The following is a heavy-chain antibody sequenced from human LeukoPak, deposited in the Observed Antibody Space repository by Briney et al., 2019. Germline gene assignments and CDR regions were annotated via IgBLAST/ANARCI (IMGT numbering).Heavy chain of an antibody. CDR1: GLTFRSYN. V-gene: IGHV3-48*01. CDR2: ISSSRCTI. J-gene: IGHJ4*02. D-gene: IGHD4-23*01. Sequence: GGSVTLSCAPSGLTFRSYNMNWVRQAPGKGLECIAYISSSRCTIYYADSVKGRFTISRDNAKNSVFLQMHSLRAEDTAVYYCARENYAGLFDYWGQGTLVTVSS. CDR3: ARENYAGLFDY.